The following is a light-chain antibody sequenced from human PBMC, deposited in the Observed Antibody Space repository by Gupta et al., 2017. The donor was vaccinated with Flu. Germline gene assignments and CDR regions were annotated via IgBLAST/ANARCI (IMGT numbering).Light chain of an antibody. CDR2: DSS. Sequence: ESVLTQSTATLSLSPGERATLSCRASQSVSSYLAWYQQKPGQAPRLLIYDSSKRASGIPARFSGSGSGTDFTLTISSLEPEDFAVYYCQQRNNWPPLYTFGQGTKVEIK. CDR1: QSVSSY. V-gene: IGKV3-11*01. J-gene: IGKJ2*01. CDR3: QQRNNWPPLYT.